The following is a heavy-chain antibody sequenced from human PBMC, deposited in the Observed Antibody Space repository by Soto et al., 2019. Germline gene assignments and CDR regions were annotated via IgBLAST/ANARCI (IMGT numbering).Heavy chain of an antibody. CDR1: GFTFSHN. CDR2: ISYDGSSE. CDR3: AGERNDLGFDTFDV. D-gene: IGHD1-1*01. Sequence: LRLSCAASGFTFSHNHWVRQAPGKGLEWVAVISYDGSSEHYADPVKGRFTVYRDKSKNTLYLQMNSLGAEDTAIYYCAGERNDLGFDTFDVWGQGTMVTVSS. J-gene: IGHJ3*01. V-gene: IGHV3-30-3*01.